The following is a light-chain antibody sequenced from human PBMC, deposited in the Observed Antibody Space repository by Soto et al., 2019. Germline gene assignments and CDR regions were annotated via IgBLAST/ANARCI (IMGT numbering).Light chain of an antibody. CDR3: SSYTTSNTRQIV. CDR2: DVS. V-gene: IGLV2-14*03. Sequence: QSVLTQPASVSGSPGHSITISCTGTTPDVGGYNYVSWYQHHPGKAPKLMIYDVSNRPSGVSNRFSGSKSGNTASLTISGLQPEDEADYYCSSYTTSNTRQIVFGTGTRVSVL. J-gene: IGLJ1*01. CDR1: TPDVGGYNY.